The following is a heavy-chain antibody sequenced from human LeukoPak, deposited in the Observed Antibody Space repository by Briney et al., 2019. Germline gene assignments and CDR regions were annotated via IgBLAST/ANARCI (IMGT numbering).Heavy chain of an antibody. CDR3: AKDDAWLQYGN. CDR1: GFTFSSYE. J-gene: IGHJ4*02. V-gene: IGHV3-21*04. Sequence: GGSLRLSCAVSGFTFSSYEMNWVRQAPGKGLEWVSSISSRSSYIYYADSVKGRFTISRDNAKNSLYLQMNSLRPEDTAVYYCAKDDAWLQYGNWGRGTLVTVSS. CDR2: ISSRSSYI. D-gene: IGHD5-24*01.